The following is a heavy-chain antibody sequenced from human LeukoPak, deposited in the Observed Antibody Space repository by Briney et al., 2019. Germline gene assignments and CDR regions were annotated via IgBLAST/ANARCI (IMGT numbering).Heavy chain of an antibody. V-gene: IGHV3-23*01. CDR2: ISGSGGST. J-gene: IGHJ4*02. CDR3: AKDSAYYDFWSGHTTIDY. D-gene: IGHD3-3*01. CDR1: GFTFSSYA. Sequence: GGSLRLSCAASGFTFSSYAMSWVRQAPGKGLEWVSAISGSGGSTYYADSVKGRFTISRDNSKNTLYLQMNSLRAEDTAVYYCAKDSAYYDFWSGHTTIDYWGQGTLVTVSS.